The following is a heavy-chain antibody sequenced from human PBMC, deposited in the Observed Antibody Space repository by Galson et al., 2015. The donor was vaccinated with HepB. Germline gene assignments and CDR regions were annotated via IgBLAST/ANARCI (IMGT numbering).Heavy chain of an antibody. Sequence: SLRLSCAASGFTFSSYWMHWVRQAPGKELVWVSRLNSEGSSTIYADSVKGRFTISRDNAKNTLYLQMDSLRAEDTAVYYCVWESRYSGDDRPYWGQGTLVTVSS. CDR3: VWESRYSGDDRPY. V-gene: IGHV3-74*01. J-gene: IGHJ4*02. CDR1: GFTFSSYW. CDR2: LNSEGSST. D-gene: IGHD5-12*01.